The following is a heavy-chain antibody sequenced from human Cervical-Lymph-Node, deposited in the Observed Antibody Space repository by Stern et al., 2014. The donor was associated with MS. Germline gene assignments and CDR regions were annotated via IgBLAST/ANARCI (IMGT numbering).Heavy chain of an antibody. CDR2: ISRSGNT. CDR1: GFTFSDFS. J-gene: IGHJ5*02. Sequence: VQLVQSGGNLVRPGGSLRLACAASGFTFSDFSINWVRQAPGKGLELISSISRSGNTYYADSVKGRFTISRDNAKNSLYLHMSSLRDEDTAVYYCATLDAWGQGTLVIVSS. V-gene: IGHV3-48*02. CDR3: ATLDA.